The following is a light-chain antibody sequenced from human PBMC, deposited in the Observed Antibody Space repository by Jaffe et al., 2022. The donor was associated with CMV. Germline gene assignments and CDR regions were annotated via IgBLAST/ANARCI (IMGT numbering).Light chain of an antibody. CDR1: SSNIGSNY. Sequence: QSVLTQPPSASGTPGQRVTISCSGSSSNIGSNYVHWYQQLPGTAPKLLIYRNNQRPSGVPDRFSGSKSGTSASLAISGLRSEDGATYYCAAWDDSLNTWGSLNGWVFGGGTKLTVL. J-gene: IGLJ3*02. CDR2: RNN. CDR3: AAWDDSLNTWGSLNGWV. V-gene: IGLV1-47*01.